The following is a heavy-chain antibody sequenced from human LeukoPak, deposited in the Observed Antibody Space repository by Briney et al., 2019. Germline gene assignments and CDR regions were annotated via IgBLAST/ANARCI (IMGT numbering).Heavy chain of an antibody. CDR1: VGTFNNYA. Sequence: SVTVSFKASVGTFNNYAISWVRQAPGQGREWVGRIIPILGIANYEQKFQGRVTITADKSTSTAYMELSSLRSEDTAVYYCASPLEDSSGYADYWGQGTLVTVSS. J-gene: IGHJ4*02. D-gene: IGHD3-22*01. CDR2: IIPILGIA. V-gene: IGHV1-69*04. CDR3: ASPLEDSSGYADY.